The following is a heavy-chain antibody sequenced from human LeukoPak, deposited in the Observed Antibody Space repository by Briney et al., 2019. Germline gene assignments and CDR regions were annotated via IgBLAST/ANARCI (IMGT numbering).Heavy chain of an antibody. J-gene: IGHJ6*03. CDR2: ISSSSSYI. V-gene: IGHV3-21*01. D-gene: IGHD6-19*01. CDR3: ARDRSSGWYSYYYMDV. CDR1: GFTFSSYS. Sequence: GRSLRLSCAASGFTFSSYSMNWVRQAPGKGLEWVSSISSSSSYIYYADSVKGRFTISRDNAKNSLYLQMNSLRAEDTAVYYCARDRSSGWYSYYYMDVWGKGTTVTVSS.